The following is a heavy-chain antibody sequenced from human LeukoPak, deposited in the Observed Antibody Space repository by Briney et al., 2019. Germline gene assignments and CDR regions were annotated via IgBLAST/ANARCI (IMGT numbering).Heavy chain of an antibody. D-gene: IGHD2-2*01. V-gene: IGHV3-23*01. CDR3: AKSDCSSTSCYVRGGFDI. CDR1: GFTFSSYA. Sequence: GGSLRLSCAASGFTFSSYAMSWVRQAPGKGLDWVSAISGSGGSTYYADSVKGRFTISRDNSKNTLCLQMNSLRAEDTAVYYCAKSDCSSTSCYVRGGFDIWGQGTMVTVSS. CDR2: ISGSGGST. J-gene: IGHJ3*02.